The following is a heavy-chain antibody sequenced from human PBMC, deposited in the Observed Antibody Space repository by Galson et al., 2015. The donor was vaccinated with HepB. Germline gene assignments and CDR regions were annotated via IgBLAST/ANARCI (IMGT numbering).Heavy chain of an antibody. Sequence: SLRLSCAASGFTFSNYNMNWVRQAPGKGLEWVSYISSSSRTIYYADSVKGRFTISRDNARNSLHLQMNSLRAEDTAVYYCARDPLYSSTWNWYFDLWGRGTLVTVSS. CDR1: GFTFSNYN. D-gene: IGHD6-13*01. J-gene: IGHJ2*01. CDR3: ARDPLYSSTWNWYFDL. CDR2: ISSSSRTI. V-gene: IGHV3-48*04.